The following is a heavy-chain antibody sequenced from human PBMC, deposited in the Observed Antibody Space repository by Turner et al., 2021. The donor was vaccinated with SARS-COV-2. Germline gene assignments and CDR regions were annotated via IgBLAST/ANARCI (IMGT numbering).Heavy chain of an antibody. Sequence: EVQLVESGGGFVQLGGSLRLSCAASGFTFSSYWMSWVRQAPGKGLEGVANIKQDGSEKFYVDSVKGRFTISRENAKNSLYLQMNSLRAEDTAVYYCAKMASSSWYFDYWGQGTLVTVSS. V-gene: IGHV3-7*03. CDR2: IKQDGSEK. D-gene: IGHD6-13*01. J-gene: IGHJ4*02. CDR1: GFTFSSYW. CDR3: AKMASSSWYFDY.